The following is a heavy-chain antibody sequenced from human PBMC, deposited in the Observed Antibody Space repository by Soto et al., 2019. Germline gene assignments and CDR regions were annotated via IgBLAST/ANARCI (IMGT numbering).Heavy chain of an antibody. D-gene: IGHD3-3*01. CDR2: IDSSGTIR. CDR3: AHHSIFGVFTDV. V-gene: IGHV3-11*01. Sequence: PGGSLRLSCAGSGFTFSDYYINWIRQAPGKGLEWISYIDSSGTIRYYADSVRGRFTISRDNARNSVYLQMSSLRAEDTAVYYCAHHSIFGVFTDVWGQGTTVTVSS. J-gene: IGHJ6*02. CDR1: GFTFSDYY.